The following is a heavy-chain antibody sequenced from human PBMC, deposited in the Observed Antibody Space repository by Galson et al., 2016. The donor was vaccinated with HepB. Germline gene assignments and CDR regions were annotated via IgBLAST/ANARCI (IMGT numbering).Heavy chain of an antibody. D-gene: IGHD4-23*01. Sequence: SLRLSCAASGFTFSNYWMHWVRQAPGKGLVWVSRINGDGSNTRYADSVKGRFTISRDNAKNTLYLQMNSLRAEDTAVYFCGREGKTHYGMDVWGQGTTVTVSS. CDR2: INGDGSNT. V-gene: IGHV3-74*01. CDR1: GFTFSNYW. J-gene: IGHJ6*02. CDR3: GREGKTHYGMDV.